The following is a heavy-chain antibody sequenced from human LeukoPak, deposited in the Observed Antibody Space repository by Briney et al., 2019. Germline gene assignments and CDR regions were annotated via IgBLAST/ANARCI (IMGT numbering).Heavy chain of an antibody. Sequence: ASVKASCKASGYTFTSYGISWVRQAPGQGLEWMGWISIYNGKINYAQKFQGRVTMTTDTSTSTAYMELRSLRSDDTAVCYCARWDYYDSRTFDIWGQGTMVTVS. V-gene: IGHV1-18*01. CDR3: ARWDYYDSRTFDI. J-gene: IGHJ3*02. CDR2: ISIYNGKI. CDR1: GYTFTSYG. D-gene: IGHD3-22*01.